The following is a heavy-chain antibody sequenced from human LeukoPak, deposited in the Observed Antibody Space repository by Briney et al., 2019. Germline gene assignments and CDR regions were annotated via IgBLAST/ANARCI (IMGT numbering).Heavy chain of an antibody. D-gene: IGHD2-2*01. Sequence: GGSLRLSCAASGFAFSSYAMSWVRQAPGKGLEWVSAISASGGSTYYADSVKGRFTISRDNSKNTLYLQMNSLRAEDTAVYYCAKDPRGWIVVPALEVYWGRGTLVTVSS. J-gene: IGHJ2*01. CDR1: GFAFSSYA. CDR3: AKDPRGWIVVPALEVY. V-gene: IGHV3-23*01. CDR2: ISASGGST.